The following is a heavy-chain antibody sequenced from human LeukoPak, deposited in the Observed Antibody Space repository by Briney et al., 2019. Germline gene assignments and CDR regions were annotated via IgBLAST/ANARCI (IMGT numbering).Heavy chain of an antibody. CDR2: INPNTGDT. D-gene: IGHD5-24*01. Sequence: ASVKASCKASGYTFTGYHMHWVRQAPGQGLEWMGWINPNTGDTNYAQKFQGRVTMTRDTSISAAYMELSWLRSDDTAVYHCTRDPEMATISFEYWGQGTLVTVSS. V-gene: IGHV1-2*02. J-gene: IGHJ4*02. CDR3: TRDPEMATISFEY. CDR1: GYTFTGYH.